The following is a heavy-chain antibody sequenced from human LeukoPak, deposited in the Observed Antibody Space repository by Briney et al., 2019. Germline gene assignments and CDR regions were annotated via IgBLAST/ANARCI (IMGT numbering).Heavy chain of an antibody. D-gene: IGHD3-10*01. CDR1: GFTFSSYA. CDR3: ARSMVRGAYYYYYGMDV. J-gene: IGHJ6*02. Sequence: PGGSLRLSCAASGFTFSSYAVHWVRQAPGKGLEYVSAIISNGGSTYYANSVRGRFTISRDNSKNTLYLQMGSLRAEDMAVYYCARSMVRGAYYYYYGMDVWGQGTTVTVSS. V-gene: IGHV3-64*01. CDR2: IISNGGST.